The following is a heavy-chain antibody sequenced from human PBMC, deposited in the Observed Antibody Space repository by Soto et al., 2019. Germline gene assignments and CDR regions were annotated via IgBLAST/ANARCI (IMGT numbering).Heavy chain of an antibody. J-gene: IGHJ4*02. CDR3: ARNIGTYSLDY. CDR2: INVDYGNT. CDR1: AYRFNSYL. D-gene: IGHD5-12*01. Sequence: QVHLVQSGAEVKKPGASVNISCKASAYRFNSYLMFWVGQAPGQRPEWMGWINVDYGNTKYSQNLQGRVTISSDASATTVYMALSGLTPEDTAVYYCARNIGTYSLDYWGQGTLVTVSS. V-gene: IGHV1-3*01.